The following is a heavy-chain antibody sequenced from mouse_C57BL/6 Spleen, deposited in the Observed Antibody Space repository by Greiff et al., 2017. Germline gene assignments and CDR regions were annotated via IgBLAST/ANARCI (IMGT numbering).Heavy chain of an antibody. V-gene: IGHV1-26*01. D-gene: IGHD1-1*01. J-gene: IGHJ3*01. CDR1: GYTFTDYY. CDR2: INPNNGGT. CDR3: ARWDYGSTWFAY. Sequence: VQLQQSGPELVKPGASVKISCKASGYTFTDYYMNWVKQSHGKSLEWIGDINPNNGGTSYNQKFKGKATLTVDKSSSTAYMELLSLTSEDSAFYYCARWDYGSTWFAYWGQGTLVTVSA.